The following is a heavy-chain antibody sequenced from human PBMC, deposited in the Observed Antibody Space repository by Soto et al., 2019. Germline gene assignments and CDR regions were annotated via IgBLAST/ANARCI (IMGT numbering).Heavy chain of an antibody. CDR1: GGSVIGASYY. V-gene: IGHV4-61*01. Sequence: SETLSLTCTVSGGSVIGASYYFICIRQPPWKGLELIGNINHSGATNYNPPLKTRVTISVDTSKKQFSLKLRSVTSADTAVYYCARGLDFYGSGSPDLNGYWGQGTLVTVSS. CDR3: ARGLDFYGSGSPDLNGY. CDR2: INHSGAT. D-gene: IGHD3-10*01. J-gene: IGHJ4*02.